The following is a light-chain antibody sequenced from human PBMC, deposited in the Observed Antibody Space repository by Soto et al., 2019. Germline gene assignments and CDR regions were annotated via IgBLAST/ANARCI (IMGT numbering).Light chain of an antibody. J-gene: IGLJ1*01. CDR1: SSDVGGYDY. V-gene: IGLV2-14*01. Sequence: QSVLTQPASVPGSPGQSIAISCTGTSSDVGGYDYVSWYQQHPDKAPKLIIYEVTKRPSGVSNRFSGSKSGNTASLTISGLQPDDEADYYCSSHTSGETRVFGSGTKVTVL. CDR3: SSHTSGETRV. CDR2: EVT.